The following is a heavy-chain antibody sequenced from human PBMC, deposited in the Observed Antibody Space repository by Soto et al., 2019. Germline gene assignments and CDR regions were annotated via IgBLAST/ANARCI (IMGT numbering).Heavy chain of an antibody. Sequence: SETLSLTCTVSGGSITSGRHYWSWIRQPPGKGLEWLGCIYYSGSTYYNPSLKSRVTISVDTSKNQFSLKLSSVTAADTAVYYCARRVEYYDILTGYSPRDAFDIWGQGTMVTVSS. J-gene: IGHJ3*02. V-gene: IGHV4-39*01. CDR3: ARRVEYYDILTGYSPRDAFDI. CDR2: IYYSGST. CDR1: GGSITSGRHY. D-gene: IGHD3-9*01.